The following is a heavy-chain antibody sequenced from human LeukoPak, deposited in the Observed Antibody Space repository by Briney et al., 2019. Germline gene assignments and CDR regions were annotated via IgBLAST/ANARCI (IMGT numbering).Heavy chain of an antibody. CDR3: AKDLGGSGSYYWSAFDV. CDR2: ISGGGAGT. D-gene: IGHD3-10*01. J-gene: IGHJ3*01. Sequence: GGSLRLSCAASRFTFSSYAMSWVRQAPGKGLEWVSAISGGGAGTYYADSVKGRFTISRDNSKNTLYLQMDSLRVEDTAIYYCAKDLGGSGSYYWSAFDVWGQGTMVTVSS. V-gene: IGHV3-23*01. CDR1: RFTFSSYA.